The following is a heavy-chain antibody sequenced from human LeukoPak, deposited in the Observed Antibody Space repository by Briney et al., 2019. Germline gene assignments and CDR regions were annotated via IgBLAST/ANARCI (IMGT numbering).Heavy chain of an antibody. D-gene: IGHD6-13*01. CDR2: ISYDGSNK. J-gene: IGHJ6*02. V-gene: IGHV3-30*18. Sequence: GGSLRLSCAASGFTFSSYGMHWVRQAPGKGLEWVAVISYDGSNKYYADSVKGRFTISRDNSKNTLYLQMNSLRAEDTAVYYCANLWAGYSSSWYGLEGDYYYGMDVWGQGTTVTVSS. CDR1: GFTFSSYG. CDR3: ANLWAGYSSSWYGLEGDYYYGMDV.